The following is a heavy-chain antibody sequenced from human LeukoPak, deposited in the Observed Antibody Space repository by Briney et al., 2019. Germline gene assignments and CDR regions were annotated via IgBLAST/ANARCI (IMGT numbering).Heavy chain of an antibody. Sequence: SETLSLTCAVSGGSLSGHYCTWIRQPPGKGLEWIGEINHSGTTNYEPSHRGRVAISVDTSNNQCSLRLTSVTAADTAVYYCARDPCSRSSCPLRYWGQGTQVTVSS. CDR2: INHSGTT. J-gene: IGHJ4*02. V-gene: IGHV4-34*01. D-gene: IGHD6-13*01. CDR3: ARDPCSRSSCPLRY. CDR1: GGSLSGHY.